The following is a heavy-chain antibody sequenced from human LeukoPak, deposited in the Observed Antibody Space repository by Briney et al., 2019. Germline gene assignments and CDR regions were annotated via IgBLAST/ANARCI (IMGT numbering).Heavy chain of an antibody. CDR3: ARDSKRQQLLLKIELMPHGNLGLDV. J-gene: IGHJ6*02. Sequence: GGSLRLSCAASGFTFSSYWMSWVRQAPGKGLEWVATINKGRSEKYYVDSVKGRFTISRDNAKNSLYLQMNNLRVDDTAVYYCARDSKRQQLLLKIELMPHGNLGLDVWGQGTTVTVSS. D-gene: IGHD4-11*01. CDR1: GFTFSSYW. CDR2: INKGRSEK. V-gene: IGHV3-7*01.